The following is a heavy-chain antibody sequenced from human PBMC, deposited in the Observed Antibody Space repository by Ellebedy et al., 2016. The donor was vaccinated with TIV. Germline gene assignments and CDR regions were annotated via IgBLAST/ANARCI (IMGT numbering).Heavy chain of an antibody. D-gene: IGHD2-21*02. V-gene: IGHV3-53*01. CDR2: LYSGGST. J-gene: IGHJ4*02. CDR1: GFSVSSSF. Sequence: GGSLRLSXTGFGFSVSSSFMSWFRQAPGKGLEWVSTLYSGGSTYYADSVKSRFIISRDNSRNTLFLQMNTVRVDDTAVYYCARDWPAAYWGQGTLVAVSS. CDR3: ARDWPAAY.